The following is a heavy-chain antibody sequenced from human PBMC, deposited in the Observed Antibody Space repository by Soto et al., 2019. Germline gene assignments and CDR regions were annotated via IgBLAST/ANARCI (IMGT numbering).Heavy chain of an antibody. CDR3: ARDSGRPQFYYYYYGMDV. Sequence: GASVKVSCKASGYTFTSYGISWVRQAPGQGLERMGWISAYNGNTNYAQKLQGRVTMTTDTSTSTAYMELRSLRSDDTAVYYCARDSGRPQFYYYYYGMDVWGQGTTVTVSS. D-gene: IGHD6-19*01. V-gene: IGHV1-18*01. J-gene: IGHJ6*02. CDR2: ISAYNGNT. CDR1: GYTFTSYG.